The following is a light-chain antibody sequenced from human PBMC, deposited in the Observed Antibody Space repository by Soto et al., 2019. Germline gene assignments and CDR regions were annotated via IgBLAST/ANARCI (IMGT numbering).Light chain of an antibody. J-gene: IGKJ1*01. Sequence: EIVMTQSPATLSVSPGERATLSCRASQSVSGNLAWYQQKPGQAPRLLIFGVSARATGIPARFSGSGSGTEFTLTISSPQSEGSAVYYCQQYHESWTFGQGTKVDIK. CDR1: QSVSGN. V-gene: IGKV3-15*01. CDR3: QQYHESWT. CDR2: GVS.